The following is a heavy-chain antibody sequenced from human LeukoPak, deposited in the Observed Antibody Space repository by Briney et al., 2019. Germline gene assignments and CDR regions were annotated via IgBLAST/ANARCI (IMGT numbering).Heavy chain of an antibody. V-gene: IGHV4-59*01. CDR1: GASMSSYV. Sequence: PSETLSLTCIVSGASMSSYVWSWIRQPPGKELEWIGYISDSGRTNYNASLQSRVTISVDPSQSPVSLKLRSVTAADTAVYFGAGEWGRRGFGSQIDSWGQGTVVTVSS. CDR3: AGEWGRRGFGSQIDS. CDR2: ISDSGRT. D-gene: IGHD3-10*01. J-gene: IGHJ4*02.